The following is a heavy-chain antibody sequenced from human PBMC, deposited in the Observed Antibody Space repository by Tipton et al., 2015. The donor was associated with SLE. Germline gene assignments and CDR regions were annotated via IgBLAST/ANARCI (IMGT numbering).Heavy chain of an antibody. J-gene: IGHJ3*01. V-gene: IGHV4-39*01. CDR2: IFYSGTT. CDR3: ARDYVGNSETAYDV. Sequence: TLSLTCNVSGVSISSNRFYWAWIRQPPGKGLEWIGTIFYSGTTYYSPSLKSRVTMSVDTPNNQFSLRLASVTAADTAVYFCARDYVGNSETAYDVWGQGTMVTVSS. CDR1: GVSISSNRFY. D-gene: IGHD4-23*01.